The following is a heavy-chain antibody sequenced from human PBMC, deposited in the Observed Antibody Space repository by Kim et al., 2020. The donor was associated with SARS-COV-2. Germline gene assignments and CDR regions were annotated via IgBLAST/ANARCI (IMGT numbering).Heavy chain of an antibody. J-gene: IGHJ4*02. V-gene: IGHV3-7*03. CDR2: IKQDGSEK. D-gene: IGHD6-19*01. CDR1: GFTFSSYW. CDR3: ARFGGDRGPYSSGWYANFDY. Sequence: GGSLRLSCAASGFTFSSYWMSWVRQAPGKGLEWVANIKQDGSEKYYVDSVKGRFTISRDNAKNSLYLQMNSLRAEDTAVYYCARFGGDRGPYSSGWYANFDYWGQGTLVTVSS.